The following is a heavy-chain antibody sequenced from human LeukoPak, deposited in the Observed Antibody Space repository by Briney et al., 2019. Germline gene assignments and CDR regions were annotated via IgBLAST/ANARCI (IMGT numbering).Heavy chain of an antibody. CDR3: ARGYDGDY. CDR1: GYTFTDYY. Sequence: ASVKVSCKASGYTFTDYYMHWVRQAPGQGLEWMGRINPKSGGTNYAQKFQGRVTMTRDTSISTVYMELSRLRSDDTAVYCCARGYDGDYWGQGTLVTVSS. J-gene: IGHJ4*02. V-gene: IGHV1-2*06. CDR2: INPKSGGT. D-gene: IGHD3-16*01.